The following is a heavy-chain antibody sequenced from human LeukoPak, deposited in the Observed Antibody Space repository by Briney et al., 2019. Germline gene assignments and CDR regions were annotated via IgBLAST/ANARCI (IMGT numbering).Heavy chain of an antibody. CDR3: ARDKHSYGNRWPFGYLVL. D-gene: IGHD5-24*01. CDR1: GFTFDDHA. CDR2: INWKSDGF. Sequence: GRSLRLSCADSGFTFDDHAMHWVRQAPGKGLEWVSGINWKSDGFGYSSSVKGRFIISRDNAKNSLYLQMNSLTVEDTALYFCARDKHSYGNRWPFGYLVLWGRGTLVTVSS. J-gene: IGHJ2*01. V-gene: IGHV3-9*01.